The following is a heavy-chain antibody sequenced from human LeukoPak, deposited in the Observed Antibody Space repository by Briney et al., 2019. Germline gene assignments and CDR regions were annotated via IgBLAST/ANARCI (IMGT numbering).Heavy chain of an antibody. V-gene: IGHV1-46*01. CDR3: AREARGEVEATTGAFDI. CDR2: INPSGGST. D-gene: IGHD1-26*01. CDR1: GYTFTSYY. Sequence: GASVKVSCKASGYTFTSYYMHWVRQAPGQGLEWMGIINPSGGSTSYAQKFQGRVTMTRDTSTSTVYMELSSLRSEDTAVYYCAREARGEVEATTGAFDIWGQGTMVTVSS. J-gene: IGHJ3*02.